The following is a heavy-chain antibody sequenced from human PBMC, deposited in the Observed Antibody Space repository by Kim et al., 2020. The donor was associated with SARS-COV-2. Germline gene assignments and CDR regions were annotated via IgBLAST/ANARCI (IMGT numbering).Heavy chain of an antibody. CDR1: GGSISSSSYY. Sequence: SETLSLTCTVSGGSISSSSYYWGWIRQPPGKGLEWIGSIYYSGSTYYNPSLKSRVTISVDTSKNQFSLKLSSVTAADTAVYYCARYNGDYSNYYYYYYM. D-gene: IGHD4-17*01. V-gene: IGHV4-39*01. J-gene: IGHJ6*03. CDR3: ARYNGDYSNYYYYYYM. CDR2: IYYSGST.